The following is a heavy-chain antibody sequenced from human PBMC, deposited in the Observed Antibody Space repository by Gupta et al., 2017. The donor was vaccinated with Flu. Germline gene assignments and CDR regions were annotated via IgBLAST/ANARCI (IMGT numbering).Heavy chain of an antibody. D-gene: IGHD2-15*01. CDR3: ARKGGGHCSGGSCYSLDF. CDR2: IIPVFGPT. Sequence: QVHLVRSGAEEKKPVSSVTLSCKTSGVSFSAYAINWVRQAPGQRLEWMGGIIPVFGPTSYAQKFQGRVAITADESTTTVYMEFGRLRSDDTAVYYCARKGGGHCSGGSCYSLDFWGQGTPVTVSS. J-gene: IGHJ4*02. V-gene: IGHV1-69*01. CDR1: GVSFSAYA.